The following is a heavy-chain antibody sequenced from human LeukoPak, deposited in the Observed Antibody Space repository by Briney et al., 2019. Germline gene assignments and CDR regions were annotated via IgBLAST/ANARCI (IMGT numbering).Heavy chain of an antibody. CDR3: ARGGGVVIIKGWLDP. Sequence: SDTLSLTCSVSGYSINSGYFWVWVRQPPGKGLEWIGSANHRGSTYYTASINSRVTLSVDPTMHRVSLNLSCVTAADTVVYYDARGGGVVIIKGWLDPWGQGTLVTVSS. V-gene: IGHV4-38-2*02. CDR1: GYSINSGYF. J-gene: IGHJ5*02. CDR2: ANHRGST. D-gene: IGHD3-3*01.